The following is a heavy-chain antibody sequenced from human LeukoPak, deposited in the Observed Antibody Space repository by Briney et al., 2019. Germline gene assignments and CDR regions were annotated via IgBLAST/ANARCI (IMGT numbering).Heavy chain of an antibody. CDR3: ARGQKHRGVIVYYYYGMDV. CDR1: GFTFSSYA. CDR2: ISYDGSNK. J-gene: IGHJ6*02. D-gene: IGHD3-10*01. V-gene: IGHV3-30-3*01. Sequence: GGSLRLSCAASGFTFSSYAMHWVRQAPGKGLEWVAVISYDGSNKYYADSVKGRFTISRDNSKNTLYLQMNSLRAEDTAVYYCARGQKHRGVIVYYYYGMDVWGQGTTVTVSS.